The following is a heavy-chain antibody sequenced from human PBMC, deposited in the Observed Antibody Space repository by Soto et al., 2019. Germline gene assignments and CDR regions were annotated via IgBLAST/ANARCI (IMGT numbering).Heavy chain of an antibody. V-gene: IGHV3-74*01. CDR1: GITFSSYW. CDR2: INSDGSTT. CDR3: TRVAVAKYHFDY. Sequence: EVQLVESGEGLIKPGGSLRLSCAASGITFSSYWMHWVRQAPGKGLAWVSRINSDGSTTSYADSVKGRFTISRDNAKNMLYLQMNSLRAQDTAVYYCTRVAVAKYHFDYWGQGTLVTVSS. J-gene: IGHJ4*02. D-gene: IGHD6-19*01.